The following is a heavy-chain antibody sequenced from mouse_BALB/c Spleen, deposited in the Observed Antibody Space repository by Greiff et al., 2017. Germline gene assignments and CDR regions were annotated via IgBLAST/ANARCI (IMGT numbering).Heavy chain of an antibody. CDR1: GYTFNSYW. CDR2: IYPGNSDT. J-gene: IGHJ4*01. V-gene: IGHV1-5*01. CDR3: TLLWLRRRGVYYAMDY. Sequence: VQLKESGTVLARPGASVKMSCKASGYTFNSYWMHWVKQRPGQGLEWIGAIYPGNSDTSYNQKFKGKAKLTAVTSTSTAYMELSSLTNEDSAVYYCTLLWLRRRGVYYAMDYWGQGTSVTVSS. D-gene: IGHD2-2*01.